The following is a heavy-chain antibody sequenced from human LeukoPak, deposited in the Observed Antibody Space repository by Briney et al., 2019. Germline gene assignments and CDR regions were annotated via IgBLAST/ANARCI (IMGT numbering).Heavy chain of an antibody. V-gene: IGHV5-51*01. J-gene: IGHJ5*02. CDR3: ARLAPDYADYWFDP. Sequence: GESLKTSCQTSGYDFSTKWIGWVRQMPGKGLEWMGIIYPLESITKYSPAFQGHVTLTADTSINTAFLQWTSLKASDTAIYYCARLAPDYADYWFDPWGQGTLVTVSS. CDR1: GYDFSTKW. CDR2: IYPLESIT. D-gene: IGHD4-17*01.